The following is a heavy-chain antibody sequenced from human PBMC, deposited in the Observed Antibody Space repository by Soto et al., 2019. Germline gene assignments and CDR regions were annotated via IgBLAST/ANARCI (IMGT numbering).Heavy chain of an antibody. J-gene: IGHJ4*02. CDR2: IHQSGST. CDR3: ARREYYDSTGYFPS. V-gene: IGHV4-4*02. Sequence: ASETLSLTCAVSGGFISTLNWWSWVRQPPGKGLEWIGEIHQSGSTNYKPSLKSRVTISVDKSKNQFSLNLRSTTAADTAVYYCARREYYDSTGYFPSWGQGTLVTVSS. CDR1: GGFISTLNW. D-gene: IGHD3-22*01.